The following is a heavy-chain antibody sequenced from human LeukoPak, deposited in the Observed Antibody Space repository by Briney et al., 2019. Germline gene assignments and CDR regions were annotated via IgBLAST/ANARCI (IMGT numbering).Heavy chain of an antibody. CDR2: TKEDGSEK. V-gene: IGHV3-7*01. CDR3: ARDSFETDIDY. D-gene: IGHD1-14*01. Sequence: PGGSLRLSCAASGFLFSRYWMSWVRQAPGKGLEWVANTKEDGSEKYYVESMKGRFTISRDNVKNSLYLQINSLRAEDTAVYYCARDSFETDIDYWGQGTLVTVSS. J-gene: IGHJ4*02. CDR1: GFLFSRYW.